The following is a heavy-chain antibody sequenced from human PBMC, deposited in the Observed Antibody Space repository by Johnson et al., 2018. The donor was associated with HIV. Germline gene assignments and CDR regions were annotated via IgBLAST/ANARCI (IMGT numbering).Heavy chain of an antibody. D-gene: IGHD2-15*01. CDR1: GFTFSGYN. CDR3: ASSSVVDDAFDI. Sequence: QVQVVESGGGVVQPGRSLRLSCAASGFTFSGYNMHWVRQAPGKGLEWVAVISYDGSNKYYADSVKGRFTISRDNSKNTLYLQMNSLRAEDTAVYYCASSSVVDDAFDILGQGTMVTVSS. CDR2: ISYDGSNK. V-gene: IGHV3-30*04. J-gene: IGHJ3*02.